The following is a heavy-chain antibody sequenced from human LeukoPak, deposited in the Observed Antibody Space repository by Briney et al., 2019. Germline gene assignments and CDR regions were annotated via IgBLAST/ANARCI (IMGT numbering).Heavy chain of an antibody. Sequence: PGGSLRLSCAATGFTFSTYGMHWVRQAPGKGLEWVAGISSTGSSEQYADSVKGRFTISRDNSEDTLDLYMNSLRTEDTAVYYCAKPRLYSGNWHFDYWGQGTLVAVSS. CDR1: GFTFSTYG. V-gene: IGHV3-30*18. D-gene: IGHD1-26*01. CDR3: AKPRLYSGNWHFDY. J-gene: IGHJ4*02. CDR2: ISSTGSSE.